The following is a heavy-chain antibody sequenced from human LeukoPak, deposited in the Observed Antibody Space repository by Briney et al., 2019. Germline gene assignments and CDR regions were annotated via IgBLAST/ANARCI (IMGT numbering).Heavy chain of an antibody. Sequence: ASVKVSCKASGYTFTSYDINWVRQTTGQGLEWMGWMNPNSGNTGYAQKFQGRVTMTRNTSISTAYMELSSLRSEDTAVYYCARVRAKPRSGSYPRWFDPWGQGTLVTVSS. D-gene: IGHD1-26*01. CDR3: ARVRAKPRSGSYPRWFDP. J-gene: IGHJ5*02. V-gene: IGHV1-8*01. CDR2: MNPNSGNT. CDR1: GYTFTSYD.